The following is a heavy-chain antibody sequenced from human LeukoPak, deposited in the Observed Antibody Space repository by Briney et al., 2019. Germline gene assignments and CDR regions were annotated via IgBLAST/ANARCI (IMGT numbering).Heavy chain of an antibody. V-gene: IGHV4-34*01. CDR3: ARGTRYCSSTSCYRGYYYYYMDV. CDR1: GGSFSGYY. CDR2: INHSGST. D-gene: IGHD2-2*02. Sequence: SETLSLTCAVYGGSFSGYYWSWIRQPPGKGLEWIGEINHSGSTNYNPSLKSRVTISVDTSKNQFSLKLSSVTAADTAVYYCARGTRYCSSTSCYRGYYYYYMDVWGKGTTVTVPS. J-gene: IGHJ6*03.